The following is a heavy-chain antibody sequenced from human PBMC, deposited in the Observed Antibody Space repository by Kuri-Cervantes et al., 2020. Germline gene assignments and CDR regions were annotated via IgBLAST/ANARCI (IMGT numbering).Heavy chain of an antibody. CDR1: GFTFSPYS. D-gene: IGHD2-8*02. CDR3: ARETGVQAFDI. Sequence: GGSLRLSCVGSGFTFSPYSLNWVRQAPGKGLEWVACISPRSDYISYVDSVKGPFTISRDNPKSSLFLQMSSLRAEDTAIYYCARETGVQAFDIWGQGTMVTVSS. V-gene: IGHV3-21*01. J-gene: IGHJ3*02. CDR2: ISPRSDYI.